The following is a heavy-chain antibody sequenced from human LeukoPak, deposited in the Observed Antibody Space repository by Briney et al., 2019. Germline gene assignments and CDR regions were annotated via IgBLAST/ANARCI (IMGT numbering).Heavy chain of an antibody. J-gene: IGHJ5*02. Sequence: KPSETLSLTCAVYGGSFSGYYWSWIRQPSGKGLEWIGEINHSGSTNYNPSLKSRVTISVDTSKNQFSLKLSSVTAADTAVYYCARFAERDWFDPWGQGTLVTVSS. CDR2: INHSGST. CDR1: GGSFSGYY. CDR3: ARFAERDWFDP. V-gene: IGHV4-34*01. D-gene: IGHD2-21*01.